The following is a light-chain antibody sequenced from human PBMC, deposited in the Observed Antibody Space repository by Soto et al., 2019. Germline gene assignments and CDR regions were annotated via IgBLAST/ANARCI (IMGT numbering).Light chain of an antibody. CDR3: QQCANWPPKWT. J-gene: IGKJ1*01. Sequence: VLSQSPGRLSLSPGETATLSCRASQSVPSTYFAWYQQKSGQPPRLLISGTSNRATGIPDRFSGSGSGTDFTLTISSLEPEDFAVYYCQQCANWPPKWTFGQGTKVDIK. CDR1: QSVPSTY. CDR2: GTS. V-gene: IGKV3-20*01.